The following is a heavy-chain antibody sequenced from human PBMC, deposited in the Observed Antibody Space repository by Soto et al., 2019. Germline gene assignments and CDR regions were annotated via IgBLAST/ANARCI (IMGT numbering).Heavy chain of an antibody. J-gene: IGHJ4*02. V-gene: IGHV1-3*05. Sequence: QVQLVQSGAEEKKPGSSVKVSCKASGYTFTSYAMHWVRQAPGQRLEWMGWINAGNGNTKYSQKFQGRVTITRDTSASTAYMELSSLRSEDTAVYYCARAPYSSGRYYDYWGQGTLVTVSS. CDR1: GYTFTSYA. D-gene: IGHD6-19*01. CDR2: INAGNGNT. CDR3: ARAPYSSGRYYDY.